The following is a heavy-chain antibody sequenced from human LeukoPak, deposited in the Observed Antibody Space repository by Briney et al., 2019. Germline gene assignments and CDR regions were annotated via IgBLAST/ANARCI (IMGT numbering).Heavy chain of an antibody. D-gene: IGHD6-13*01. Sequence: KPSETLSLTCTVSGGSISSYYWSWIRQPPGKGLEWIGYIYYSGSTNYNPSLKSRVTISVDTSKNQFSLKLSSVTAADTAVYYCASTGDSSSSNWFAPWGQGTLVTVSS. CDR2: IYYSGST. CDR3: ASTGDSSSSNWFAP. CDR1: GGSISSYY. V-gene: IGHV4-59*12. J-gene: IGHJ5*02.